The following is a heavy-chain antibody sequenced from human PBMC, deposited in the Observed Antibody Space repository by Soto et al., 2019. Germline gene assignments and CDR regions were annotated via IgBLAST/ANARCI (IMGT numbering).Heavy chain of an antibody. Sequence: AEVKVSCKTAGDAFTSCGISWVRRARGQGGEWMGWIRAYNGNANYAQKLQGRGTMTTDTSTSTTYMELRSLRADDTAVYYCARDGSAITRPTTYHYGLDLWGQGTPVTVSS. CDR1: GDAFTSCG. CDR2: IRAYNGNA. V-gene: IGHV1-18*01. J-gene: IGHJ6*02. CDR3: ARDGSAITRPTTYHYGLDL. D-gene: IGHD1-7*01.